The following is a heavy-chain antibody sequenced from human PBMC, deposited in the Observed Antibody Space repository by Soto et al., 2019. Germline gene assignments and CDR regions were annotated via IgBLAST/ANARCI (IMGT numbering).Heavy chain of an antibody. J-gene: IGHJ6*03. Sequence: EVQLVESGGGLVQPGGSLRLSCAASGFTFSGYWMSWVRQAPGKGLEWVANINQDGSEKYYVDSVKGRFTISRDNAKKSLYLQMNSLRAEDTAVYYCARDNGDYYGSGSPYYYMDVWGKGTTVTVSS. D-gene: IGHD3-10*01. CDR1: GFTFSGYW. CDR3: ARDNGDYYGSGSPYYYMDV. V-gene: IGHV3-7*01. CDR2: INQDGSEK.